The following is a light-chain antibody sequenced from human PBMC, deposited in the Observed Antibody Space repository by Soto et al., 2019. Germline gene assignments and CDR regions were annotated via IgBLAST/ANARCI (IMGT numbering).Light chain of an antibody. CDR1: QSVSSN. V-gene: IGKV3-15*01. J-gene: IGKJ1*01. CDR3: QQYTGAPLT. Sequence: EIVMTQSPATLSVSPGERATLSCRASQSVSSNLAWYQQKPGQAPRLLIYGASTRATGIPARFSGSGSGTEFTLTISSLQSEDFAVYYCQQYTGAPLTFGQGTKVDIK. CDR2: GAS.